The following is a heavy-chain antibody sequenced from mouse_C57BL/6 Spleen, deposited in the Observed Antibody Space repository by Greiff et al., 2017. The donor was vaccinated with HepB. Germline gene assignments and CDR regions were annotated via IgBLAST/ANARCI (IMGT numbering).Heavy chain of an antibody. Sequence: QVQLKESGPGLVQPSQRLSITCTVSGFSLTSYGVHWVRQSPGKGLEWLGVIWSGGSTDYNAAFISRLSISKDNSKSQVFFKMNSLQADDTAIYYCARNPPYYYGSSYDAMDYWGQGTSVTVSS. V-gene: IGHV2-2*01. CDR3: ARNPPYYYGSSYDAMDY. D-gene: IGHD1-1*01. CDR2: IWSGGST. CDR1: GFSLTSYG. J-gene: IGHJ4*01.